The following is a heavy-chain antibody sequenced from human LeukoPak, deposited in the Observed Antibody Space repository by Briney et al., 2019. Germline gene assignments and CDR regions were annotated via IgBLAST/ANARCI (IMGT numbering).Heavy chain of an antibody. V-gene: IGHV1-18*01. D-gene: IGHD3-3*01. J-gene: IGHJ3*02. CDR3: ARGYYVFWSGYYGQLDAFDI. CDR2: ISGYNGNT. Sequence: ASVKVSCKASGYTFTDYGFSWVRQAPGQGLEWMGWISGYNGNTTYSQKFQGRVTMTTETSTSTAYMELRSLRSDDTAMYYCARGYYVFWSGYYGQLDAFDIWGQGTMVTVSS. CDR1: GYTFTDYG.